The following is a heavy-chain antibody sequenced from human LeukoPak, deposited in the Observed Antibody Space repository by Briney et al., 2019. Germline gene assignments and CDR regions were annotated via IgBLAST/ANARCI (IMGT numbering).Heavy chain of an antibody. V-gene: IGHV3-30-3*01. CDR2: ISYDGSNK. D-gene: IGHD2-2*02. J-gene: IGHJ4*02. Sequence: GGSLRLSCAASGFTFSSYAMHWVRQAPGKGLEWVAVISYDGSNKYYADSVKGRSTISRDNSKNTLYLQMNSLRAEDTAVYYCARDRKDIVVVPAAIQGYYFDYWGQGTLVTVSS. CDR1: GFTFSSYA. CDR3: ARDRKDIVVVPAAIQGYYFDY.